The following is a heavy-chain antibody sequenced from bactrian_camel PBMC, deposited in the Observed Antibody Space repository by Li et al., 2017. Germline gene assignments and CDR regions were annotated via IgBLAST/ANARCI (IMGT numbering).Heavy chain of an antibody. CDR2: MYSDGMT. CDR1: GDTISRYC. V-gene: IGHV3S9*01. Sequence: HVQLVESGGGSVQVGGSLRLSCVASGDTISRYCMGWFRQIPDKEREGVAIMYSDGMTRYTESVQGRFTISKDNAKNTLYLQMNNLRPEDTAMYYCAADLGYDGICVDSHIRRPELYNYKGQGTQVTVS. J-gene: IGHJ4*01. D-gene: IGHD6*01. CDR3: AADLGYDGICVDSHIRRPELYNY.